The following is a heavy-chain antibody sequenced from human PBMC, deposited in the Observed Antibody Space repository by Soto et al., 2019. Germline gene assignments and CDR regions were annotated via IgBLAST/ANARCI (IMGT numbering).Heavy chain of an antibody. J-gene: IGHJ4*02. CDR1: GASISGSYYY. V-gene: IGHV4-39*01. Sequence: PSETLSLTCAVSGASISGSYYYWAWLRQSPGKGPEWIGSVFYTGFTSYNPSLESRVPVSVDTSKSQFSLKLSAVTAADTAVYYCATSQKGYNWNYFDHWGQGALVTVS. CDR2: VFYTGFT. CDR3: ATSQKGYNWNYFDH. D-gene: IGHD1-20*01.